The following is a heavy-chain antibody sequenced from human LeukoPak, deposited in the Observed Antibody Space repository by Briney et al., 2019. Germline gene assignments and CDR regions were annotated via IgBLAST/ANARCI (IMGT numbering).Heavy chain of an antibody. CDR1: GFTFSSYA. Sequence: PGGSLRLSCAASGFTFSSYAMHWVRQAPGKGLEWVAVISYDGSNKYYADSVKGRFTISRDNSKNTLYLQMNSLRAEDTAVYYCARDYAVSGFLEWLPLGGLDPWGQGTLVTVSS. CDR3: ARDYAVSGFLEWLPLGGLDP. CDR2: ISYDGSNK. J-gene: IGHJ5*02. D-gene: IGHD3-3*01. V-gene: IGHV3-30-3*01.